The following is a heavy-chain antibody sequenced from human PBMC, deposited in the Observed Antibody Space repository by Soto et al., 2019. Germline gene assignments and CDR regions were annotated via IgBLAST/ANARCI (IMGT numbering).Heavy chain of an antibody. CDR1: GFTFSSYG. D-gene: IGHD2-2*01. V-gene: IGHV3-33*01. Sequence: QVQLVESGGGVVQPGRSLRLSCAASGFTFSSYGMHWVRQAPGKGLEWVAVIWYDGSNKYYADSVKGRFTISRDNSKNTLYLHMNRLRAEDTAVYDCARAPIVVVPDAYYYYGMDVGGQGTTVTVSS. J-gene: IGHJ6*02. CDR3: ARAPIVVVPDAYYYYGMDV. CDR2: IWYDGSNK.